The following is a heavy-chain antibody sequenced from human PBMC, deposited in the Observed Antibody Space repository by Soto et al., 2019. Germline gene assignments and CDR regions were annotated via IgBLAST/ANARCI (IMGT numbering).Heavy chain of an antibody. V-gene: IGHV3-30*03. Sequence: QVQQGESGGGVVQPGRSLRLSCAASGFTVSSYAMHWVRQAPGKGLEWVAVISYDGSNKYYADSVKGRFTISRDNSKNTLYLQMNSLRAEDTAVYYCAPWFGAFDYWGQGTLVTVSS. D-gene: IGHD3-10*01. CDR2: ISYDGSNK. J-gene: IGHJ4*02. CDR3: APWFGAFDY. CDR1: GFTVSSYA.